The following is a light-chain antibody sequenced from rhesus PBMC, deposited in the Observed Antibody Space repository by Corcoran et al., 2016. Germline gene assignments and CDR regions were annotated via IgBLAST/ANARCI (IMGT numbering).Light chain of an antibody. CDR3: VQAIAFPWT. V-gene: IGKV2-72*01. Sequence: DIVMTQTPLSLPITPGEPASISCRSSQSLLHSNGNTYLHWYLQKPGQSPQLLIYGGSARASGVPDRFSGGGSGTDCTLKIRKVEAEDVGVSYCVQAIAFPWTFGQGTKVEIK. CDR1: QSLLHSNGNTY. J-gene: IGKJ1*01. CDR2: GGS.